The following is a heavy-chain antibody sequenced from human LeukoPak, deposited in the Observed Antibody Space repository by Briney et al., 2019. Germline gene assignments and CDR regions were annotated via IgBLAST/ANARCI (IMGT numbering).Heavy chain of an antibody. J-gene: IGHJ4*02. CDR2: IYYSGST. Sequence: SETLSLTCTVSGGTISSGGYYWSWIRQHPGKGLEWIGYIYYSGSTYYNPSLKSRVTISVDTSKNQFSLKLSSVTAADTAVYYCARVGRITMVRGVIEQFDYWGQGTLVTVSS. CDR3: ARVGRITMVRGVIEQFDY. CDR1: GGTISSGGYY. V-gene: IGHV4-31*03. D-gene: IGHD3-10*01.